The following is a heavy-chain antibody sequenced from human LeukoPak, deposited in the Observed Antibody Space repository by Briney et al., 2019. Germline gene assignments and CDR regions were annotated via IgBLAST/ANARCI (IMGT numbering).Heavy chain of an antibody. CDR1: GFTFSSYW. V-gene: IGHV3-74*01. CDR3: TRDTQSHFDY. J-gene: IGHJ4*02. CDR2: IDSAGCNT. Sequence: PGGSLRLSCAASGFTFSSYWMHWVRQAPGKGLVWVSCIDSAGCNTYYADSVKGRFTISRDNAKNTLYLQMNSLRAEDTAVYYCTRDTQSHFDYWGQGTLVTVSS.